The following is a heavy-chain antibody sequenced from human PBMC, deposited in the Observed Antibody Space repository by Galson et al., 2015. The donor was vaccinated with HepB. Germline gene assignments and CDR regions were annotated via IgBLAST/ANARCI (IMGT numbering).Heavy chain of an antibody. CDR2: ISGSGGST. CDR1: GFTFSSYA. V-gene: IGHV3-23*01. J-gene: IGHJ4*02. Sequence: SLRLSCAASGFTFSSYAMSWVRQAPGKGLEWVSAISGSGGSTYYADSVKGRFTISRDNSKNTLYLQMNSLRAEDTAVYYCAKGPYYYGSGSKSGTDYWGQGTLVTVSS. CDR3: AKGPYYYGSGSKSGTDY. D-gene: IGHD3-10*01.